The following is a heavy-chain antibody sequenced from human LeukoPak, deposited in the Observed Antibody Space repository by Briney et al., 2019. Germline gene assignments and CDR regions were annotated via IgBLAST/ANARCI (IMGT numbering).Heavy chain of an antibody. V-gene: IGHV1-69*06. J-gene: IGHJ4*02. Sequence: SVKVSCKASGGTFSSYAISWVRQAPGQGLEWMGGIIPIFGTANYAQKFQGRVTITADKSTSTAYMELSSLRSEDTAVYYCARGHTATTRYFDYWGQGTLVTVSS. CDR3: ARGHTATTRYFDY. CDR2: IIPIFGTA. D-gene: IGHD5-18*01. CDR1: GGTFSSYA.